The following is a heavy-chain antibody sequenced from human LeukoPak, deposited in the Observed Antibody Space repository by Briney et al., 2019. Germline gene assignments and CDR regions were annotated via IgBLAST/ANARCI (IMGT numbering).Heavy chain of an antibody. CDR2: IGWNSGTI. V-gene: IGHV3-9*03. CDR1: GFTLEDYV. D-gene: IGHD3-10*01. Sequence: GRSLRLSCAASGFTLEDYVMRWVRQAPGKGLEWVSSIGWNSGTIVYADSVKGRFTISRDNAKNSLYLQMNSLRAEDMALYYCARGGGLGLGFPFDYWGQGTLVTVSS. J-gene: IGHJ4*02. CDR3: ARGGGLGLGFPFDY.